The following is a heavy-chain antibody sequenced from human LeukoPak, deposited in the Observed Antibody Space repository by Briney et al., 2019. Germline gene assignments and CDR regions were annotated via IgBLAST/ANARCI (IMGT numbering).Heavy chain of an antibody. V-gene: IGHV3-48*04. D-gene: IGHD3-22*01. J-gene: IGHJ4*02. CDR2: ISATGGTI. CDR1: GFTFSSNG. Sequence: GGSLRLSCAASGFTFSSNGMNWVRQAPGKGLGWVSYISATGGTIYYADSVKGRFTISRDNAKNSLYLQMNSLRAEDTAVYYCARDGQNYYDSSGYLDYWGQGTLVTVSS. CDR3: ARDGQNYYDSSGYLDY.